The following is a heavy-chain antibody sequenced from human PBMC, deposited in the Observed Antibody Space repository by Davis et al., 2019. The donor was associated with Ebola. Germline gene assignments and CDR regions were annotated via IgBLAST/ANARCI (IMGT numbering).Heavy chain of an antibody. CDR1: GFTVSSNY. CDR3: ARDPPRRYSSSWYYFDY. J-gene: IGHJ4*02. CDR2: IYSGGST. Sequence: GESLKISCAASGFTVSSNYMSWVRQAPGKGLEWVSVIYSGGSTYYADSVKGRFTISRDNSKNTLYLQMNSLRAEDTAVYYCARDPPRRYSSSWYYFDYWGQGTLVTVSS. D-gene: IGHD6-13*01. V-gene: IGHV3-53*01.